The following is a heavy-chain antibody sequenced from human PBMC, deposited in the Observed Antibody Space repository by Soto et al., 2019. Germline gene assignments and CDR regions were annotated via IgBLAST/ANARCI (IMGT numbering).Heavy chain of an antibody. V-gene: IGHV3-30-3*01. Sequence: QVQLVESGGGVVQPGRSLRLSCAASGFTFSSYAMHWVRQAPGKGLEWVAVISYDGSNKYYADSAKGRFTISRDNSKNTLYLQMNSLRAEDTAVYYCARDGKSNYNWYFDLWGRGTLVTVSS. CDR1: GFTFSSYA. J-gene: IGHJ2*01. CDR2: ISYDGSNK. CDR3: ARDGKSNYNWYFDL. D-gene: IGHD4-4*01.